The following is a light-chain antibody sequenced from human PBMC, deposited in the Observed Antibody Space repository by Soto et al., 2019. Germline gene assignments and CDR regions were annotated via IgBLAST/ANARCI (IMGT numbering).Light chain of an antibody. J-gene: IGLJ3*02. CDR3: QSYDSSLSGWV. CDR1: SSNIGAGYD. CDR2: GNS. Sequence: QSVLTQPPSVSGAPGQRVTTSCTGSSSNIGAGYDVKWYQQLPGTAPKLLIYGNSNRPSGVPDRFSGSKSGTSASLAITGLQAEDEADYYCQSYDSSLSGWVFGGGTKLTVL. V-gene: IGLV1-40*01.